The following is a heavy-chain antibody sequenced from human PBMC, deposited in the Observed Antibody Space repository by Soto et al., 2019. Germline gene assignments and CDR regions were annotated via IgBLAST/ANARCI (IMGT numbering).Heavy chain of an antibody. CDR2: IIPIFGTA. CDR1: GGTFSSYA. Sequence: GASVKVSCKASGGTFSSYAISWVRQAPGQGLEWMGGIIPIFGTANYAQKFQGRVTITADESTSTAYMELSSLRSEDTAVYYCARGFLEWLLYPHFDYWGQGTPVTVSS. CDR3: ARGFLEWLLYPHFDY. J-gene: IGHJ4*02. D-gene: IGHD3-3*01. V-gene: IGHV1-69*13.